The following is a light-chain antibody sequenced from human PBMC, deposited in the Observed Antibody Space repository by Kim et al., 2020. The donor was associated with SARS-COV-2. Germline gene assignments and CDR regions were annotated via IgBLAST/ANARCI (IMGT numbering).Light chain of an antibody. Sequence: YNRVSWSQHFPGTAPKLIISEVSNRPSGVPDRFSGSRSGNTASLTISGLLPEDEADYYCSSATPTNTYVFGTGTKVTVL. J-gene: IGLJ1*01. CDR2: EVS. CDR1: YNR. V-gene: IGLV2-18*02. CDR3: SSATPTNTYV.